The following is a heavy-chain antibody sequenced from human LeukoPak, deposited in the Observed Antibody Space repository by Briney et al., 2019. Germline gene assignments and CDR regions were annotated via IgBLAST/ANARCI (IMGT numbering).Heavy chain of an antibody. CDR1: GYTFTSYY. D-gene: IGHD3-22*01. V-gene: IGHV1-46*03. CDR2: INPSGGST. Sequence: ASVKVSCKTSGYTFTSYYIHWVRQAPGQGLEWMGIINPSGGSTTYAQKFQGRVTMTRDTSTSTVYMELNSLRYEDTAVYYCAKCVTMIVGPSDAFDIWGQGTMVTVSS. CDR3: AKCVTMIVGPSDAFDI. J-gene: IGHJ3*02.